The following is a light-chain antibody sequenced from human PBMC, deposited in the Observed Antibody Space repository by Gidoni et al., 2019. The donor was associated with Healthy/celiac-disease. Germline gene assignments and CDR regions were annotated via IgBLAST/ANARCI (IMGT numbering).Light chain of an antibody. V-gene: IGLV3-21*02. CDR2: DDS. CDR1: NIGSKS. J-gene: IGLJ2*01. Sequence: SYVLSPPPSLSVAPGQTARITCGGNNIGSKSVHWYQQKPGQAPVLVVYDDSDRPSGIPERFSGSNSGNTATLTISRVEAGDEADYYCQVWDSSSDHPVVFGGGTKLTVL. CDR3: QVWDSSSDHPVV.